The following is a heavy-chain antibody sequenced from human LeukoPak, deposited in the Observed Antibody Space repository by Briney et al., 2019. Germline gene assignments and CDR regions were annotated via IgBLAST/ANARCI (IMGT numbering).Heavy chain of an antibody. CDR1: GGSLSSFY. CDR3: ARHGTSGTNLNWFDP. V-gene: IGHV4-59*01. Sequence: SETLSLTCTVSGGSLSSFYWRWIRQPPGKGLEWIGYIYYSGSTNYNPSLKSRVTISVDTSKNQFSLKLSSVTAADTAVYYCARHGTSGTNLNWFDPWGQGTLVTVSS. D-gene: IGHD1-1*01. J-gene: IGHJ5*02. CDR2: IYYSGST.